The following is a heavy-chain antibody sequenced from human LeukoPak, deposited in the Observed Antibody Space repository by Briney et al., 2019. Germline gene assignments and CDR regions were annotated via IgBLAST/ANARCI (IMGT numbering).Heavy chain of an antibody. Sequence: GGSLRLSCAASGFTFSSYAMSWVRQAPGKGLEWVSAISGSGGSTYYADSVKGRFTISRDNSKNTLYLEMSSLRAEDTAVYYCVREVSARPKNWFDPWGQGTLVTVSS. J-gene: IGHJ5*02. CDR3: VREVSARPKNWFDP. CDR2: ISGSGGST. D-gene: IGHD3-3*01. V-gene: IGHV3-23*01. CDR1: GFTFSSYA.